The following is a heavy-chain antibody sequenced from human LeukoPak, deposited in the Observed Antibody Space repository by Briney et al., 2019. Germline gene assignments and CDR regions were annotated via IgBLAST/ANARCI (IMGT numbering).Heavy chain of an antibody. D-gene: IGHD4-17*01. J-gene: IGHJ4*02. CDR1: GFTFSSYW. Sequence: PGGSLTLSCAGSGFTFSSYWIHWLRQAPGKGLVGVSRISTDGSSTSYADYVRGRFTMSRDNAKNTLYLQMNSLRAEDTAVYYCARWLTVTPFDYWGQGTLVTVSS. CDR3: ARWLTVTPFDY. CDR2: ISTDGSST. V-gene: IGHV3-74*01.